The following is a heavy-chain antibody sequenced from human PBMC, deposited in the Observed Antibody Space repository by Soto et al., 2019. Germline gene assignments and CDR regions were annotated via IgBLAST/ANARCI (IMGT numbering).Heavy chain of an antibody. J-gene: IGHJ4*02. D-gene: IGHD6-13*01. CDR2: ISFDGRNK. Sequence: LRLSCADSGITFSNFAMHWVRQAPGKGLEWVAVISFDGRNKDYADSVKGRFTISRDNSKNTLFLQMNSLRPEDTAVYYCARERAIAATGTFYYWGQGTLVTVSS. CDR1: GITFSNFA. V-gene: IGHV3-30*04. CDR3: ARERAIAATGTFYY.